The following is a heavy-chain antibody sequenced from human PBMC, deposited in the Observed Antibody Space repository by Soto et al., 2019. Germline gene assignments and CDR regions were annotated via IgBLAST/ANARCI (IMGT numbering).Heavy chain of an antibody. CDR1: GYTFISNW. Sequence: GESLKISCKASGYTFISNWIAWVRQVPGKGLEWMGIIYPGDSETKYSPSFRGQVTISVDKSITTAYLQWSSLKASDTAMYYCAVRSSAWPYNGMDVWGQGTTVTVSS. CDR3: AVRSSAWPYNGMDV. V-gene: IGHV5-51*01. CDR2: IYPGDSET. D-gene: IGHD6-19*01. J-gene: IGHJ6*02.